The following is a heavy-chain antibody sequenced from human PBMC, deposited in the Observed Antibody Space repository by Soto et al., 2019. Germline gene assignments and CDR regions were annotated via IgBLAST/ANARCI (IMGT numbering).Heavy chain of an antibody. CDR1: GGTFSRHA. D-gene: IGHD3-3*01. Sequence: QVQLVQSGAEVRKPGSSVKVSCKASGGTFSRHAISWVRQAPGQGLEWMGGIIPIFGTANHAQKFQGRVTITADKSTSTAYMELSSLRSEDTAVYYCARGRNYDFWSGYSNWGQGTLVTVSS. V-gene: IGHV1-69*06. J-gene: IGHJ4*02. CDR2: IIPIFGTA. CDR3: ARGRNYDFWSGYSN.